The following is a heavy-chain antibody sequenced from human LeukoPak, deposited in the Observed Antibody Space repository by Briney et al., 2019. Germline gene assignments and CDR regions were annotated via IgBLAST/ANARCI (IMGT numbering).Heavy chain of an antibody. J-gene: IGHJ4*02. D-gene: IGHD5-12*01. V-gene: IGHV3-7*01. CDR3: ARGGYTVPFDY. CDR2: IKQDGSEK. CDR1: GFTFSNYW. Sequence: GGSLRLSCAASGFTFSNYWMSWVRQAPGKGLEWVANIKQDGSEKYYVDSVKGRFTISRDNAKNSLYLQMNSLRAEDTAVYYCARGGYTVPFDYWGQGTLVTVSS.